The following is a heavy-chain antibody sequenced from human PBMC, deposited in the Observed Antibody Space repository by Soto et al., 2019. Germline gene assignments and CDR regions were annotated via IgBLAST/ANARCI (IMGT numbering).Heavy chain of an antibody. Sequence: QVHLVESGGGVVQRGRSLRLSCAASGFTFSNYAMHWVRQAPGKGLEWVAVTSYDGSNKYYADSVMGRFTISRDNSRNPLYLQMNVLRVEGTAVDCCGSCVAYCGGGCPIGSNVWGQGTAVSVSS. V-gene: IGHV3-30-3*01. CDR1: GFTFSNYA. CDR3: GSCVAYCGGGCPIGSNV. CDR2: TSYDGSNK. D-gene: IGHD2-21*01. J-gene: IGHJ6*02.